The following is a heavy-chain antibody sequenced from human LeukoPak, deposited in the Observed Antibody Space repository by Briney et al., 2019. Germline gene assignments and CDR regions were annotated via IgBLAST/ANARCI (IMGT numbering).Heavy chain of an antibody. Sequence: ASVKVSCKASVYTFTGYYMHWVRQAPGQRLEWMGMINPSGGRTSYAEKFQGRVTMTRDMSTSIVYMELSSLRSEDTAVYDCARGDIVVVPEGGVIFDYWGQGTLVTVSS. D-gene: IGHD2-2*01. V-gene: IGHV1-46*01. J-gene: IGHJ4*02. CDR2: INPSGGRT. CDR1: VYTFTGYY. CDR3: ARGDIVVVPEGGVIFDY.